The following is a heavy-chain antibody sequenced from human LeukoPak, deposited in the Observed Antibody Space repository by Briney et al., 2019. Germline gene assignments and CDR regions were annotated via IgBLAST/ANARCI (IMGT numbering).Heavy chain of an antibody. D-gene: IGHD1-26*01. V-gene: IGHV4-34*01. J-gene: IGHJ4*02. CDR1: GGSFSGYY. CDR2: INHSGST. CDR3: ARARRSGSHAGAFLPGWPGFDY. Sequence: SETLSLTCAVYGGSFSGYYWSWIRQPPGKGLEWIGEINHSGSTNYNPSLKSRVTISEDTSKNQFSLKLSSVTAADTAVYYCARARRSGSHAGAFLPGWPGFDYWGQGTLVTVSS.